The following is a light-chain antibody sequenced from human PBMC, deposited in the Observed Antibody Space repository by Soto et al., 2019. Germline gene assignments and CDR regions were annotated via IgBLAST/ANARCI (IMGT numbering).Light chain of an antibody. CDR3: NSYTTSDTWV. J-gene: IGLJ3*02. CDR2: DVS. CDR1: SSDVGAYKF. Sequence: QSAPTQPASVSGSPGQSITISCTGSSSDVGAYKFVSWYQQIPGKAPKLMIYDVSHRPSGVSNRFSGSKSGNTAPLTISGLQTEDEADYYCNSYTTSDTWVFGGGTKVTVL. V-gene: IGLV2-14*01.